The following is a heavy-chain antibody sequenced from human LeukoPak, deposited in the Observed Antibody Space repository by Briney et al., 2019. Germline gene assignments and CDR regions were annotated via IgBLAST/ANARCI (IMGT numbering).Heavy chain of an antibody. CDR3: ANKTYYYDSSGYYFDY. D-gene: IGHD3-22*01. CDR2: ISGSGGST. CDR1: GYPFSSYG. V-gene: IGHV3-23*01. Sequence: GGSLRLLRGASGYPFSSYGMSWVPRAPGKAPVWVSAISGSGGSTYYAGSVKGRFTISREYSKTTLYLQMNSLTAEDTVVYYCANKTYYYDSSGYYFDYWGQGTLVTVSS. J-gene: IGHJ4*02.